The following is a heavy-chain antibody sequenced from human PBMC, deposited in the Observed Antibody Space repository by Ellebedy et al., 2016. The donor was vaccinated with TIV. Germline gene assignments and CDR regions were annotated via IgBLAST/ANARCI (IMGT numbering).Heavy chain of an antibody. V-gene: IGHV1-18*01. Sequence: ASVKVSXXASGYTFTSYGISWVRQAPGQGLEWMGWISAYNGNTNYAQKLQGRVTMTTDTSTSTAYMELRSLRSDDTAVYYCARENHRNPWFGEFATSPSDAFDIWGQGTMVTVSS. CDR2: ISAYNGNT. D-gene: IGHD3-10*01. CDR1: GYTFTSYG. J-gene: IGHJ3*02. CDR3: ARENHRNPWFGEFATSPSDAFDI.